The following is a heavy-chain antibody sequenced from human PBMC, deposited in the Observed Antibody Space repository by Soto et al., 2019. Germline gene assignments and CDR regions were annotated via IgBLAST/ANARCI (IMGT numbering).Heavy chain of an antibody. CDR1: GDTFKNCV. J-gene: IGHJ6*02. CDR3: AAELGFGKFSVV. D-gene: IGHD7-27*01. CDR2: IIPLFGTT. V-gene: IGHV1-69*01. Sequence: QVQVVQSGVEVRRPGSSVKVSCKASGDTFKNCVISWVRQAPGQGLEWMGGIIPLFGTTDFAQRFQGRLTITTDESTTTADMELSRLRSEDTATYYCAAELGFGKFSVVWGQGTTVIVSS.